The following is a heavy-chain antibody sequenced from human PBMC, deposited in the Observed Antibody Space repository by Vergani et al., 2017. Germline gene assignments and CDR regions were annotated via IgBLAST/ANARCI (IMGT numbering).Heavy chain of an antibody. CDR1: GLVFSDYT. J-gene: IGHJ6*02. V-gene: IGHV3-21*01. Sequence: EVQLVESGGDLAQPGGSLTLSCVAYGLVFSDYTMSWVRQAPGRGLEWVSSIISSSSYIHYSDSLKGRFTISRDNAKSSLYLQMNSLRAEDTAVYYCARDSGHLGYCGSTSCYLYGMDVWGQGTTVTVSS. CDR2: IISSSSYI. CDR3: ARDSGHLGYCGSTSCYLYGMDV. D-gene: IGHD2-2*01.